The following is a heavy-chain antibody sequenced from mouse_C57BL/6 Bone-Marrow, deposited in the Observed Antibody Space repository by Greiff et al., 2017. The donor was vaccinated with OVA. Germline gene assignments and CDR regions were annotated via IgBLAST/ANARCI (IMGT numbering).Heavy chain of an antibody. CDR2: IWGDGST. CDR3: AKGSNSFDY. D-gene: IGHD5-1*01. Sequence: VQVVESGPGLVAPSQSLSITCTVSGFSLTSYGVSWVRQPPGKGLEWLGVIWGDGSTNYHSALISRLSISKENSKSQVFLKLNRLQTYYTATYYCAKGSNSFDYWGPGTTLPVSS. J-gene: IGHJ2*01. CDR1: GFSLTSYG. V-gene: IGHV2-3*01.